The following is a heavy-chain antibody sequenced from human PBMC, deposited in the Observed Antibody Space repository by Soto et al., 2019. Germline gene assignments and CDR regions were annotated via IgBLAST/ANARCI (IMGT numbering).Heavy chain of an antibody. V-gene: IGHV1-18*01. D-gene: IGHD2-2*01. CDR2: ISAYTDDP. CDR3: ARVIPGAEAWFDP. J-gene: IGHJ5*02. Sequence: ASVKVSCKASGNTFTNFGVTWVRQAPGQGLEWMGWISAYTDDPNYTQKFQGRVTMTIDTSTSTAYLDLRSLTSDDTAVYYCARVIPGAEAWFDPWGQGTLVTVSS. CDR1: GNTFTNFG.